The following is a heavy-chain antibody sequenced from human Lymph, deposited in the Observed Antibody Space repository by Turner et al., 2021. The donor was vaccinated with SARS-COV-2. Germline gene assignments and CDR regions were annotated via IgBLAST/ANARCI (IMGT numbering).Heavy chain of an antibody. CDR2: ISYDGSYK. CDR3: ARDRDSSGWVDY. Sequence: QVQMVESGGGVVQPGRSLRLSCAAYGFTFSSYAMHWFRQAPGKGLEWVAFISYDGSYKYYADSVKGRFTFSRDNSKNTLYLQMNSLRSEDTAVYYCARDRDSSGWVDYLGHGTLVTVSS. V-gene: IGHV3-30*04. D-gene: IGHD6-19*01. CDR1: GFTFSSYA. J-gene: IGHJ4*01.